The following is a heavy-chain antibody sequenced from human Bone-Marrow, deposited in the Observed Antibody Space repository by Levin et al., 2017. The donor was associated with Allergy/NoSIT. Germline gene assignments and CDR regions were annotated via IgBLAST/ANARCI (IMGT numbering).Heavy chain of an antibody. J-gene: IGHJ4*02. CDR1: DASISSGAYY. V-gene: IGHV4-31*03. Sequence: SETLSLTCSVSDASISSGAYYWNWIRQHPGTGLEWIGYIYSSGTTYYTPSLKSRVTISVDTSKNQFSLNLSSVTAADTAMYFCARGSMAAVRTLDYWGQGILVTVSS. CDR3: ARGSMAAVRTLDY. CDR2: IYSSGTT. D-gene: IGHD6-13*01.